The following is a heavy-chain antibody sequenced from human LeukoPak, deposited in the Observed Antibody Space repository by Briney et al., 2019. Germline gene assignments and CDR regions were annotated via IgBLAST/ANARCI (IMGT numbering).Heavy chain of an antibody. CDR2: ISSSSSYT. V-gene: IGHV3-11*03. CDR1: GYTFSDYY. Sequence: GGSLRLSCAVSGYTFSDYYMSWIRQAPGKGLEWVSYISSSSSYTKYGDSMKGRFSISRDNAKKPLYLQVNSLRPEDTAVYYCARSGTPNNYYNYGMDVWGQGTTVTVS. D-gene: IGHD1-26*01. CDR3: ARSGTPNNYYNYGMDV. J-gene: IGHJ6*02.